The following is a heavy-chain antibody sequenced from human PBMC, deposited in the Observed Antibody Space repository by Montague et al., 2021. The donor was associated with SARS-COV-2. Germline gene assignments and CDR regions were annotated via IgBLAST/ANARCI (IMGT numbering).Heavy chain of an antibody. CDR2: IEYSGST. CDR3: ARDITLSMDV. J-gene: IGHJ6*02. CDR1: GYSISSGYY. Sequence: SETLSLTCIVSGYSISSGYYLGWVRQTPGKGLEWLGFIEYSGSTYYNPSLKTRVTMSLDTSKNQFSLKLTSVTAADTALYYCARDITLSMDVWGRGTTVTVS. V-gene: IGHV4-38-2*02.